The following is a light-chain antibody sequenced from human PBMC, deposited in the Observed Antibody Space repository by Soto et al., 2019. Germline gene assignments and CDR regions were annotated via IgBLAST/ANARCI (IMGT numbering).Light chain of an antibody. V-gene: IGLV2-14*01. CDR3: SSYISSSTWV. CDR2: EVT. J-gene: IGLJ3*02. CDR1: SSDVGGYNY. Sequence: QSDLTQPASVSGSPGQSITISCTGTSSDVGGYNYVSWYQQHPGKAPKLMISEVTDRPSGVSHRFSGSKSGNTASLTISGLQAEDEADYYCSSYISSSTWVFGGGTKLTVL.